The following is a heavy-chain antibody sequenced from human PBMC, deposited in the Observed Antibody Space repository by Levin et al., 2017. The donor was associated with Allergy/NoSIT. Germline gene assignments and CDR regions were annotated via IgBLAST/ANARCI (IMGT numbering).Heavy chain of an antibody. D-gene: IGHD1-7*01. J-gene: IGHJ4*02. CDR1: GGSISSGGYY. V-gene: IGHV4-31*03. CDR3: ARGVRTVPTLGY. Sequence: LRLSCTVSGGSISSGGYYWSWIRQHPGKGLEWIGYIYYGGSTYYNPSLKSRVTISVDTSKNQFSLKMSSVTAADTAVYYCARGVRTVPTLGYWGQGTLVTVSS. CDR2: IYYGGST.